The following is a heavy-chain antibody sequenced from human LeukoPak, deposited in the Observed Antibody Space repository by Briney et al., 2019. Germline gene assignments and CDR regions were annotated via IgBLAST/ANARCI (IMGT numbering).Heavy chain of an antibody. CDR1: GGSISSGSYY. CDR3: ARHPGDY. V-gene: IGHV4-61*02. Sequence: SETLSLTCTVSGGSISSGSYYWRWIRQPAGKGLEWLGRIYTSGSTNYNPSLRSRVTISVDTSKNQFSLKLSSVTAADTAVYYCARHPGDYWGQGTLVTVSS. CDR2: IYTSGST. J-gene: IGHJ4*02.